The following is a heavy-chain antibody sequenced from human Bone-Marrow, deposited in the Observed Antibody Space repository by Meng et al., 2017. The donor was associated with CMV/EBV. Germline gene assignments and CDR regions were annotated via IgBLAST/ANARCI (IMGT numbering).Heavy chain of an antibody. J-gene: IGHJ4*02. Sequence: GGSLRLSCAASGFTFSSYAMHWVRQAPGKGLEWVAVISYDGSNKYYADSVKGRFTISRDNSKNTLYLQMNGLRAEDTAVYYCARDLEIYGDSPRGFDYWGQGTLVTVSS. D-gene: IGHD4-17*01. V-gene: IGHV3-30*04. CDR2: ISYDGSNK. CDR1: GFTFSSYA. CDR3: ARDLEIYGDSPRGFDY.